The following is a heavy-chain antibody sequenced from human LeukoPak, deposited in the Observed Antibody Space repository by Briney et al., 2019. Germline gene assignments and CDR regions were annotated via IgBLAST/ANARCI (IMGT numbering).Heavy chain of an antibody. CDR2: IYPGDSDT. V-gene: IGHV5-51*01. CDR1: GYSFTSYW. J-gene: IGHJ5*02. Sequence: GESLKISFQALGYSFTSYWIGWVRQMPGKGLEWMGIIYPGDSDTRYSPSFQGQVTISADKSISTAYLQWSSLKASDTAMHYCARNDSVWGSLTDAKFDPGGQGTLVTVSS. D-gene: IGHD3-16*01. CDR3: ARNDSVWGSLTDAKFDP.